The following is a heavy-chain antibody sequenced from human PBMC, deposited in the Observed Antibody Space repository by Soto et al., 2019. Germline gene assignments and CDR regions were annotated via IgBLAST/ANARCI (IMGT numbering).Heavy chain of an antibody. CDR2: IWYDGSNK. D-gene: IGHD5-18*01. J-gene: IGHJ4*02. V-gene: IGHV3-33*01. Sequence: QVQLVESGGGVVQPGRSLRLSCAASGFTFSSYGMHWVRQAPGKGLEWVAVIWYDGSNKYYADSVKGRFTISRDNSKNTLYLQMNSLRAEDTAVYYCARGDTAMVSGYYFYYWGQGTLVTVSS. CDR1: GFTFSSYG. CDR3: ARGDTAMVSGYYFYY.